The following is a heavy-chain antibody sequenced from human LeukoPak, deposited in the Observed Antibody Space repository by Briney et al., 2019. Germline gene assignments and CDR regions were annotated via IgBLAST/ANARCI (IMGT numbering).Heavy chain of an antibody. CDR2: ISAYNGNT. CDR1: GYAFTGYY. Sequence: ASVKVSCKASGYAFTGYYMHWVRQAPGQGLEWMGWISAYNGNTNYAQKLQGRVTMTTDTSTSTAYMELRSLRSDDTAVYYCARVSEWMGLRADYWGQGTLVTVSS. D-gene: IGHD4-17*01. J-gene: IGHJ4*02. CDR3: ARVSEWMGLRADY. V-gene: IGHV1-18*04.